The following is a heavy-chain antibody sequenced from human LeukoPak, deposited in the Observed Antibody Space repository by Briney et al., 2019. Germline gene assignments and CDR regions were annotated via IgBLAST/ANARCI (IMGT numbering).Heavy chain of an antibody. Sequence: PSQTLSLTCTVSGGSISSGGYYWSWIRQRPGKGLEWIGYIYYSGSTYYNPSLKSRVTISVDTSKNQFSLKLSSVTAADTAVYYCARTVPAAPDYYYGMDVWGQGTTVTVSS. CDR1: GGSISSGGYY. CDR2: IYYSGST. V-gene: IGHV4-31*03. J-gene: IGHJ6*02. CDR3: ARTVPAAPDYYYGMDV. D-gene: IGHD2-2*01.